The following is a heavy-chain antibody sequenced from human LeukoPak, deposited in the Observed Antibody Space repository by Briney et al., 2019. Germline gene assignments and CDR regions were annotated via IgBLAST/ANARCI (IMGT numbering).Heavy chain of an antibody. CDR2: INHSGST. D-gene: IGHD2-15*01. CDR1: GGSFSGYY. J-gene: IGHJ6*03. V-gene: IGHV4-34*01. CDR3: ARDGCGGSCFHYYYYYMDV. Sequence: SETLSLTCAVYGGSFSGYYWSWIRQPPGKGLEWIGEINHSGSTNYNPSLKSRVTISVDTSKNQFSLKLSSVTAADTAVYYCARDGCGGSCFHYYYYYMDVWGKGTTVTISS.